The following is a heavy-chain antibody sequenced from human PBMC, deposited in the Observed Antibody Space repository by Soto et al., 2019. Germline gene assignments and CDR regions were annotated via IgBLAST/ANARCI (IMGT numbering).Heavy chain of an antibody. D-gene: IGHD3-22*01. CDR2: ISGGGTGT. CDR1: GFSFNNYA. Sequence: GGSLRLSCAVSGFSFNNYAMNWVRLAPGKGLEWVSSISGGGTGTYSADAVRGRFTISSDKSRNTVYLQMGSLRAEDTAVYYCAKGHYYDNVGNWVANQAFDSWGQGSLVTVSS. V-gene: IGHV3-23*01. J-gene: IGHJ4*02. CDR3: AKGHYYDNVGNWVANQAFDS.